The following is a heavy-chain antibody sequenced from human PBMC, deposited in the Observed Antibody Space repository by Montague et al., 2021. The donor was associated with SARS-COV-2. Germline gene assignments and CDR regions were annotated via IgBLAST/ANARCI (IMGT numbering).Heavy chain of an antibody. CDR2: TFYRSQWHT. CDR3: ARDGDYGGTWYSFLQN. J-gene: IGHJ1*01. CDR1: GDSVSNDTAA. D-gene: IGHD4-17*01. Sequence: CAISGDSVSNDTAAWHWIRQSPSRGLEWLGRTFYRSQWHTDSAAXVRGRISFSGDISKNQFSLHLNSVTPEDTAIYYCARDGDYGGTWYSFLQNWGQGTLVIVSS. V-gene: IGHV6-1*01.